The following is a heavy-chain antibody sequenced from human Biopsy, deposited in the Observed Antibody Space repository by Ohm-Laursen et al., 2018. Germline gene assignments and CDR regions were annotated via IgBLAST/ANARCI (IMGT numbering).Heavy chain of an antibody. CDR1: GYNFNSYG. Sequence: SVKVSCKASGYNFNSYGISWVRQAPGQGLKWMGRISGYNGNTLYAQKFQHRVTMTTDTSTSTAYMELRSLTSDDTAVYYCARISITRLLDYWGQGTLVTVSS. CDR2: ISGYNGNT. CDR3: ARISITRLLDY. J-gene: IGHJ4*02. D-gene: IGHD3-3*01. V-gene: IGHV1-18*01.